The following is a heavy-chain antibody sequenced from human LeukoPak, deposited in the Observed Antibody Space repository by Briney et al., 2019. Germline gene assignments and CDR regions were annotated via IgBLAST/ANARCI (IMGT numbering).Heavy chain of an antibody. CDR2: IYYSGST. CDR1: GGSISSSSYY. V-gene: IGHV4-39*01. J-gene: IGHJ5*02. Sequence: SETLSLTCTVSGGSISSSSYYWGWIRQPPGKGLEWIGSIYYSGSTYYNPSLKSRVTISVDTSKNQFSLKLSSVTAADTAVYYCAGLNPYNWFDPWGQGILVTVSS. CDR3: AGLNPYNWFDP.